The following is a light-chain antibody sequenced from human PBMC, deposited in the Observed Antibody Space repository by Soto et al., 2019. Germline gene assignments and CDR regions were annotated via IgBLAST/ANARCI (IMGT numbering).Light chain of an antibody. J-gene: IGKJ4*01. V-gene: IGKV3-20*01. CDR1: QSVSSSY. CDR2: GAS. Sequence: EIVLTQSPGTLXLXPGERATXSCRASQSVSSSYLAWYQQKPGQAPRLLIYGASSRATGIPDRFSGSGSGTDFTLTISRLEPEDFAVYYCQQYGSSPLTFGGGTKVDIK. CDR3: QQYGSSPLT.